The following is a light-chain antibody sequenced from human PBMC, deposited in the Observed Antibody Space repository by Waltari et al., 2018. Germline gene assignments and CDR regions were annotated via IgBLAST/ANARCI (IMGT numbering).Light chain of an antibody. V-gene: IGKV3D-15*01. CDR2: DAS. CDR3: QQYHNWPPWT. J-gene: IGKJ1*01. CDR1: QSVSTK. Sequence: DIVMMQPPATLSVSPGEGVTLSCRASQSVSTKLAWYQLKPGQAPRPLIYDASSRATGIPARVSGSGSGTEFTLTISSLQSEDFALYYCQQYHNWPPWTFGQGTKVEIK.